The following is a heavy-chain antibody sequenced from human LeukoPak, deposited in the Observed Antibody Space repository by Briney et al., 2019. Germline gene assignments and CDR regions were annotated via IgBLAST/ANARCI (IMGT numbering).Heavy chain of an antibody. V-gene: IGHV3-15*01. CDR2: IKSKTDGGTT. CDR3: TTDVFSSGWYGGY. Sequence: GGSLRLSCAASGFTFSNAWMSWVGQAQGKGLEGVGRIKSKTDGGTTDYAAPVKGRFTISRDDSKNTLYLQMNSLKTEDTAVYYCTTDVFSSGWYGGYWGQGTLVTVSS. J-gene: IGHJ4*02. CDR1: GFTFSNAW. D-gene: IGHD6-19*01.